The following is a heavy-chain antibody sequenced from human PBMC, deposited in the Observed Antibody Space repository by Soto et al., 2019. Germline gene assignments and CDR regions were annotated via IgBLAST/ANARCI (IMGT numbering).Heavy chain of an antibody. CDR1: GGSISSYY. CDR3: ARVAPRDYFDY. Sequence: SETLSLTCTVSGGSISSYYWSWIRQPPGKGLEWIGYIYYSGSTYYNPSLKSRVTISVDTSKNQFSLKLSSVTAADTAVYYCARVAPRDYFDYWGQGTLVTVSS. J-gene: IGHJ4*02. CDR2: IYYSGST. V-gene: IGHV4-59*12. D-gene: IGHD6-6*01.